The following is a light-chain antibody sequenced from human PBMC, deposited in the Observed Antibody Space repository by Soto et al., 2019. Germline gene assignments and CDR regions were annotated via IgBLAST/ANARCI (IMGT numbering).Light chain of an antibody. V-gene: IGKV3-11*01. CDR2: GAS. CDR3: QQHCNWPQWR. CDR1: QNVSTF. Sequence: EVVLTQSPATLSLSPGERATLSCWASQNVSTFLDWYQQKPGQAPRLLIYGASNRATGIPARFSGSGSGTDFNLTSIDLDPEDFAVYYCQQHCNWPQWRFGQGTRVEIQ. J-gene: IGKJ1*01.